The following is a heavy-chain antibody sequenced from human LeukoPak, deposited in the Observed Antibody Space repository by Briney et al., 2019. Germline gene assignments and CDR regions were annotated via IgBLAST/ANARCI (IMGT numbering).Heavy chain of an antibody. D-gene: IGHD3-3*01. Sequence: GASVKVSCKASGYTFTSYGISWVRQAPGQGLEWMGWISAYNGNTNYAQKLQGRVTMTTDTSTSTAYMELRSLRSDDTAVYYCARDLGNDFWSGYYPLVYYYYMDVWGKGTTVTVSS. J-gene: IGHJ6*03. CDR1: GYTFTSYG. CDR3: ARDLGNDFWSGYYPLVYYYYMDV. V-gene: IGHV1-18*01. CDR2: ISAYNGNT.